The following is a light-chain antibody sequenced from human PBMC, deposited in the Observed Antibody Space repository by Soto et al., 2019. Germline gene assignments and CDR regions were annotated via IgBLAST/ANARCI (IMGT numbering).Light chain of an antibody. Sequence: QSALTQPASVSGSPGQSITISCTGTSSDVGSYNLVSWYQQHPGKAPKLIIYEGSKRPSGVSNRFSGSKSGNTASLTISGRQAEDEADYYCCSYAGSSTFYVFGTGTKLTVL. CDR1: SSDVGSYNL. J-gene: IGLJ1*01. CDR3: CSYAGSSTFYV. V-gene: IGLV2-23*01. CDR2: EGS.